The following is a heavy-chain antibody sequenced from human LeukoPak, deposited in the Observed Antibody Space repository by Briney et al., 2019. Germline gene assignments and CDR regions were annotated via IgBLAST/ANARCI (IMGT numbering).Heavy chain of an antibody. Sequence: PSETLSLTCTVSGGSISSGSYYWSWIRQPAGKGLEWIGRIYTSGSTNYNPSLKSRVTISVDTSKNQFSLKLSSVTAADTAVYYCARSAPLYYYDSSGYSDYWGQGTLVTVSS. CDR3: ARSAPLYYYDSSGYSDY. CDR2: IYTSGST. D-gene: IGHD3-22*01. V-gene: IGHV4-61*02. CDR1: GGSISSGSYY. J-gene: IGHJ4*02.